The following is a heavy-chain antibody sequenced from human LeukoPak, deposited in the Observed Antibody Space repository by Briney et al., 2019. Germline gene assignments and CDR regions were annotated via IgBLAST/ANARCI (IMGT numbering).Heavy chain of an antibody. D-gene: IGHD4-11*01. Sequence: SWALSLTCIVSGGSISSSSYYWGWIREPPGKGLEWIGSIYYSGSTYYNPSLKSRITISVDTSKSQFPLKLSSVTAADTPVYYCARGESNDYSNDRPTSPKNNWFDPWGQGTLVTVSS. CDR2: IYYSGST. CDR3: ARGESNDYSNDRPTSPKNNWFDP. V-gene: IGHV4-39*06. CDR1: GGSISSSSYY. J-gene: IGHJ5*02.